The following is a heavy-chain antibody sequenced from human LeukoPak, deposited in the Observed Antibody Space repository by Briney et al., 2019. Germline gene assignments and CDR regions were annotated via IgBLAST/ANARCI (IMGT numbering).Heavy chain of an antibody. V-gene: IGHV3-30-3*01. CDR3: ARHGGPRLVDDWFDH. J-gene: IGHJ5*02. D-gene: IGHD2-15*01. CDR1: GLSFRGYA. Sequence: PGRSLRLSCEASGLSFRGYAMYWVRQAPGKGLEWLTFISHDEVDRRYSDSVKGRFTVSRDNPKNTLYLQMNDLRFDDTAVYYCARHGGPRLVDDWFDHWGQGTQVTVSA. CDR2: ISHDEVDR.